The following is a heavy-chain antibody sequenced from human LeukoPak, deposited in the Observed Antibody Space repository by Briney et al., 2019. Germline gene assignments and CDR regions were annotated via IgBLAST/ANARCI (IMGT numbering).Heavy chain of an antibody. Sequence: SETLSLTCAVYGGSFSGYCWSWIRQPPGKGLEWIGEINHSGSTNYNPSLKSRVTISVDTSKNQFSLKLSSVTAADTAVYFCAKGDKMLTWRRTYNRFHLWGQGPLVSVSS. CDR1: GGSFSGYC. CDR2: INHSGST. D-gene: IGHD3-16*01. J-gene: IGHJ5*02. V-gene: IGHV4-34*01. CDR3: AKGDKMLTWRRTYNRFHL.